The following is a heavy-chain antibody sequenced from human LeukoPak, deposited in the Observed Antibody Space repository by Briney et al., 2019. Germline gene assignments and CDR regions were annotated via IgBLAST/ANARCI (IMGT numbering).Heavy chain of an antibody. J-gene: IGHJ4*02. CDR3: AKDDYGDFDY. CDR1: GFTFSSYA. V-gene: IGHV3-23*01. Sequence: GGSLRLSCAASGFTFSSYAMGWVRQAPGKGLEWVSAVSGSGGSAYYADSVKGRFTISRDNSKNMLYLQMNSLRAEDTAVYYCAKDDYGDFDYWGQGTLVTVSS. D-gene: IGHD4-17*01. CDR2: VSGSGGSA.